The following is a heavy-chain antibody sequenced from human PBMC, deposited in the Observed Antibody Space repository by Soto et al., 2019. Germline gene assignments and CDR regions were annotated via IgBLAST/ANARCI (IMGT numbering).Heavy chain of an antibody. CDR3: ARDYPITMVGVVIMDDAFDI. D-gene: IGHD3-3*01. Sequence: QVQLVQSGAEVKKPGASVKVSCKASGYTFTSYGISWVRQAPGQGLEWMGWISAYNGNTNYAQKLQGRVTMTTDTSTSTAYMELRSLRSDDTAVYYCARDYPITMVGVVIMDDAFDIWGQGTMVTVSS. J-gene: IGHJ3*02. CDR1: GYTFTSYG. CDR2: ISAYNGNT. V-gene: IGHV1-18*01.